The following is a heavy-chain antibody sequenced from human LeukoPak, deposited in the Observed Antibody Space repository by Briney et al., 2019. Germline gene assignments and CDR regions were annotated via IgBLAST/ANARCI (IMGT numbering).Heavy chain of an antibody. V-gene: IGHV4-34*01. D-gene: IGHD3-9*01. CDR1: DGSFSGYY. CDR3: ARVHGYYDILTGYYRYYFDY. CDR2: INHSGST. Sequence: SETLSLTCAVYDGSFSGYYWTWIRQPPGKGLEWIGEINHSGSTNYNPSLKSRVTIDTSKNQFSLKLTSVTAADTAEYYCARVHGYYDILTGYYRYYFDYWGQGTLVTVSS. J-gene: IGHJ4*02.